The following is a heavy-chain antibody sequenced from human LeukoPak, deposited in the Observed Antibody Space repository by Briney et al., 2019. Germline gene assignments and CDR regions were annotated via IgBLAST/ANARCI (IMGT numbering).Heavy chain of an antibody. CDR2: INPNSGGT. D-gene: IGHD4-17*01. J-gene: IGHJ6*02. Sequence: GASVKVSCKASGYTFTGYYMHWVRQAPGQGLEWMGWINPNSGGTNYAQKFQGRVTMTRDTSISTAYMELSRLRSDDTAVYYCARRRDYGPPGDGMDVWGQGTTVTVSS. CDR3: ARRRDYGPPGDGMDV. V-gene: IGHV1-2*02. CDR1: GYTFTGYY.